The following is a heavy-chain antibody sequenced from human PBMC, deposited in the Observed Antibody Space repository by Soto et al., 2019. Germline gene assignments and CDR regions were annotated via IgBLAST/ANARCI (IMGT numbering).Heavy chain of an antibody. J-gene: IGHJ6*02. CDR1: GGSLSSYY. CDR3: ARLERITMIVGGYYYGMDV. CDR2: IYYSGST. Sequence: SETLSLTCTVSGGSLSSYYWMWIRQLPGKGLEWIGYIYYSGSTNYNPSLKSRVTISVDTSKNQFSLKLSSVTAADTAVYYCARLERITMIVGGYYYGMDVWGQGTTVTVSS. V-gene: IGHV4-59*01. D-gene: IGHD3-22*01.